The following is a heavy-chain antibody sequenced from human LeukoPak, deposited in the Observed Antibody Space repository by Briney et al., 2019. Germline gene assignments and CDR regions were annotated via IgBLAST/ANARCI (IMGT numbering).Heavy chain of an antibody. Sequence: SETLSLTCTVSGYSISSGYYWGWIRQPPGKGLEWIGSIYHSGSTYYNPSLKSRVTISVDTSKNQFSLKVSSVTAADTAVYYCATTLSSSWYYNWFDPWGQGTLVTVSS. CDR1: GYSISSGYY. CDR3: ATTLSSSWYYNWFDP. V-gene: IGHV4-38-2*02. J-gene: IGHJ5*02. CDR2: IYHSGST. D-gene: IGHD6-13*01.